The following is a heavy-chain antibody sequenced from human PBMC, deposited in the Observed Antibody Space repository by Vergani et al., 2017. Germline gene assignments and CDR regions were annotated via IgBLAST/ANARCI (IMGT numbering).Heavy chain of an antibody. CDR3: ARTPREARYGSRSYYARYWYFDL. D-gene: IGHD3-10*01. CDR1: GFSLSTSGVG. Sequence: QITLKESGPTLVKPTQTLTLTCTFSGFSLSTSGVGVGWIRQPPGKALEWLALIYWDDDKRYSPSLKSRLTITKDTSKNQVVLTMTNMDPVDTATYYCARTPREARYGSRSYYARYWYFDLWGRGTLVTVSS. CDR2: IYWDDDK. J-gene: IGHJ2*01. V-gene: IGHV2-5*02.